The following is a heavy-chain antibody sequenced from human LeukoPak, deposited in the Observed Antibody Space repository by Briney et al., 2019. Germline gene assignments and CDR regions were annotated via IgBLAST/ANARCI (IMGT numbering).Heavy chain of an antibody. CDR2: IYHSGST. CDR1: GYSISSGYY. J-gene: IGHJ4*02. CDR3: ARQYCSSTSCLDDFDY. D-gene: IGHD2-2*01. Sequence: KPSETLSLTCAVSGYSISSGYYWGWIRQPPGKGLEWIGSIYHSGSTYYNPSLKSRVTISVDTSKNQFSLKLSSVTAADTAVYYCARQYCSSTSCLDDFDYWGQGTLVTASS. V-gene: IGHV4-38-2*01.